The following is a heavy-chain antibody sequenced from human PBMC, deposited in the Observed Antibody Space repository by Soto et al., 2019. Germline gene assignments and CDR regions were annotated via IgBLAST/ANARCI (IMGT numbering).Heavy chain of an antibody. Sequence: EVQLLESGGGLVQPGGSLRLSCAASGFTFRNYAMNWARQAPGKGLEWVSAISGSGGTTHYADSVKGRFTISRDNTKNTLYLKMNSLRVEDTAVYYCAEDLSSTSGCAFDYWGQGSLVTVSS. CDR1: GFTFRNYA. CDR3: AEDLSSTSGCAFDY. V-gene: IGHV3-23*01. J-gene: IGHJ4*02. D-gene: IGHD2-2*01. CDR2: ISGSGGTT.